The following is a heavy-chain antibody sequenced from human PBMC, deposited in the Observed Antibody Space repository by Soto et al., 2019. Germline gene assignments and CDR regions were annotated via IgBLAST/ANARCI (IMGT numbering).Heavy chain of an antibody. Sequence: VQLVESGGGVVQPGRSLRLSCAASGFTFSDYAMHWVRQAPGKGLEWVAVVSHDGRNTHYADPVKGRFTISRYSAKNKVSLEMTSLRADDTAVYYCAKGERQWLVTSDFNYWGQGALVTVSS. CDR3: AKGERQWLVTSDFNY. CDR2: VSHDGRNT. D-gene: IGHD6-19*01. V-gene: IGHV3-30*18. J-gene: IGHJ4*02. CDR1: GFTFSDYA.